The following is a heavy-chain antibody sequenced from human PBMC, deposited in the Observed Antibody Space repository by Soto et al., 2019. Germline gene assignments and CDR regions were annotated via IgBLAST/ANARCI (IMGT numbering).Heavy chain of an antibody. Sequence: QVQLQESGPGLVKPSETLSLTCSVSGGSMSSYYWSWIRQPPGKGLEWIGYISYSGSPTYNPSLKRRATMSVGTSKNQLSLNLTSVTAADTARYFCARVWRRGWFFDLWGRGTLVTVSS. J-gene: IGHJ2*01. CDR1: GGSMSSYY. CDR2: ISYSGSP. V-gene: IGHV4-59*01. D-gene: IGHD1-1*01. CDR3: ARVWRRGWFFDL.